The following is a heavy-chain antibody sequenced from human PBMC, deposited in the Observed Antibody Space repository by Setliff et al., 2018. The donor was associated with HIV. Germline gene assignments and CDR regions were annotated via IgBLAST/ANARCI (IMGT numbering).Heavy chain of an antibody. CDR2: VNPNNGVT. Sequence: ASVKVSCKASGYTFTGHYIHWLRQAPGQGLEWVAWVNPNNGVTNYPQKFKWKVMTTMETSIDTAYLEVRSLTSDDTAVYYCARVGRGPYYFFDFWGQGTQVTVSS. J-gene: IGHJ4*02. V-gene: IGHV1-2*02. CDR1: GYTFTGHY. CDR3: ARVGRGPYYFFDF. D-gene: IGHD3-10*01.